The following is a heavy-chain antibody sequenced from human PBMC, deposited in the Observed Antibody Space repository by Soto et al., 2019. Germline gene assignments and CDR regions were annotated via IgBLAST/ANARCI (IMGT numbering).Heavy chain of an antibody. V-gene: IGHV3-21*01. CDR1: GFTFSSYS. Sequence: GGSLRLSCAASGFTFSSYSMNWVRQAPGKGLEWVSSISSSSSYIYYADSVKGRFTISRDNAKNSLYLQMNSLRAEDTAVYYCARDYGDYAMGFDYWGQGTLVTVSS. J-gene: IGHJ4*02. CDR3: ARDYGDYAMGFDY. D-gene: IGHD4-17*01. CDR2: ISSSSSYI.